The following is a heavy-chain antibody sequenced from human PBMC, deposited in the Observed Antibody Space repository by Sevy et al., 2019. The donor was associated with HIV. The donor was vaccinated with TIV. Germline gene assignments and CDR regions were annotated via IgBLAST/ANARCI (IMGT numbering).Heavy chain of an antibody. D-gene: IGHD6-13*01. CDR3: ARQRIAAASDLGWFDP. CDR1: GGSISSSSYY. V-gene: IGHV4-39*01. CDR2: IYYSGST. Sequence: SETLSLTCTVSGGSISSSSYYWGWIRQPPGKGLEWIGSIYYSGSTYYNPSLKSRFTISVDTSKNQFALKLSSVTAADTAGYYCARQRIAAASDLGWFDPWGQGTLVTVSS. J-gene: IGHJ5*02.